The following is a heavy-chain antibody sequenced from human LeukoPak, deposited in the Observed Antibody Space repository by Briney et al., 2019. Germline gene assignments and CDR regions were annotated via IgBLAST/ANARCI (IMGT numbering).Heavy chain of an antibody. J-gene: IGHJ2*01. V-gene: IGHV4-34*01. CDR3: ARGPYSYGYTGWYFDL. Sequence: LETLSLTCAVYGGSFSGYYWSWIRQPPGKGLEWIGEINHSGSTNYNPSLKSRVTISVDTSKNQFSLKLSSVTAADTAVYYCARGPYSYGYTGWYFDLWGRGTLVTVSS. CDR1: GGSFSGYY. D-gene: IGHD5-18*01. CDR2: INHSGST.